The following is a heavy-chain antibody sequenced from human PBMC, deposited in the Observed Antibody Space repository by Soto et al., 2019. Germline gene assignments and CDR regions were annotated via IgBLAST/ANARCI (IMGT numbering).Heavy chain of an antibody. D-gene: IGHD1-1*01. CDR2: VFCTGSA. V-gene: IGHV4-39*01. CDR1: GDSMTSSRLY. CDR3: ARYGHVRERPFYYYGMDV. J-gene: IGHJ6*04. Sequence: SETLSLTCNVSGDSMTSSRLYWGWFRQPPGKGLEWIATVFCTGSAYYKSSLKSRVTISVDTSKNQFSLNLRSVTAADTAIYYCARYGHVRERPFYYYGMDVWGKGITVTV.